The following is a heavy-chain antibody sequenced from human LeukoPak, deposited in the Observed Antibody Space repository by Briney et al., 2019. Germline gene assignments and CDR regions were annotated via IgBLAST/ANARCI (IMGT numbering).Heavy chain of an antibody. CDR3: AKGYDNSGYFDY. D-gene: IGHD3-22*01. CDR2: IWYDGSNM. Sequence: GGSLRLSCAASGLTFSGYGMHWVRQAPGKGLEWVTSIWYDGSNMYYADSVKGRFTISRDNSKNTLYLQMNSLRAEDTAVYYCAKGYDNSGYFDYWGQGTLVTVSS. V-gene: IGHV3-33*03. CDR1: GLTFSGYG. J-gene: IGHJ4*02.